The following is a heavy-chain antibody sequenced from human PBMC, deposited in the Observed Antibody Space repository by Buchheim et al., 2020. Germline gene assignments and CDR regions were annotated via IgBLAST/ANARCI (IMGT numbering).Heavy chain of an antibody. V-gene: IGHV1-3*01. Sequence: QVQLVQSGAEVKKPGASVKVSCKASGYTFTSYAMHWVRQAPGQRLEWMGWINAGNGNTKYSQKFQGRVTITRDTSASTAYMELSSLRSEDTAVYYCARDECSGGSCYLSFDYWGQGAL. CDR1: GYTFTSYA. D-gene: IGHD2-15*01. CDR3: ARDECSGGSCYLSFDY. J-gene: IGHJ4*02. CDR2: INAGNGNT.